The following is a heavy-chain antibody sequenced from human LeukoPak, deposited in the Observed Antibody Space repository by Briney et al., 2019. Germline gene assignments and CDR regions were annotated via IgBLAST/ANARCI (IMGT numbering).Heavy chain of an antibody. V-gene: IGHV4-34*01. CDR1: GGSFSGYY. J-gene: IGHJ4*02. Sequence: NPSETLSLTCAVYGGSFSGYYWSWIRQPPGKGLEWIGEINHSGSTNYNPSLKSRVTISVDTSKNQFSLKLSSVTAADTAVYYCARVVGATTKNFDYWGQGTLVTVSS. CDR3: ARVVGATTKNFDY. CDR2: INHSGST. D-gene: IGHD1-26*01.